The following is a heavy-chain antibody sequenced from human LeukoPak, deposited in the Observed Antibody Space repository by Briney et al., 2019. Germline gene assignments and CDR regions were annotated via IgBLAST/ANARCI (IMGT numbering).Heavy chain of an antibody. J-gene: IGHJ4*02. CDR3: ARETPYYDIGPYYFDY. V-gene: IGHV1-2*04. D-gene: IGHD3-9*01. CDR2: INPNSGGT. CDR1: GYNFKSYD. Sequence: ASVKVSCKASGYNFKSYDINWVRQAPGQGLEWMGWINPNSGGTNYAQKFQGWVTMTRDTSISTAYMELSRLRSDDTAVYYCARETPYYDIGPYYFDYWGQGTLVTVSS.